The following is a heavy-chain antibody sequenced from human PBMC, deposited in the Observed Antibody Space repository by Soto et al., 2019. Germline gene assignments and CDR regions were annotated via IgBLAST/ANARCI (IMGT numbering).Heavy chain of an antibody. V-gene: IGHV3-48*02. CDR2: ISGGSSTI. J-gene: IGHJ4*02. Sequence: GSLRLSCAASGFTFSSYSMNWVRQAPGKGLEWVSYISGGSSTIRYADSVEGRFTVSRDNDKSSLFLQMNSLKDEDTAVYYCARDPPYDILTGYQTFDYWGQGILVTVSS. CDR1: GFTFSSYS. CDR3: ARDPPYDILTGYQTFDY. D-gene: IGHD3-9*01.